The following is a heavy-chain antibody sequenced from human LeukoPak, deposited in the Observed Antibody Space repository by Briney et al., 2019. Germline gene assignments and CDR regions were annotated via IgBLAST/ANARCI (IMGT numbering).Heavy chain of an antibody. CDR2: ISSSSSYI. D-gene: IGHD7-27*01. CDR1: GFTFSSYS. V-gene: IGHV3-21*04. J-gene: IGHJ4*02. Sequence: GGSLRLSCAASGFTFSSYSMNWVRQAPGKGLEWVSSISSSSSYIYYADSVRGRFTISRDNAKNSLYLQMNSLRAEDTAVYYCAKRGAFWGGLYYFDYWGQGTLVTVSS. CDR3: AKRGAFWGGLYYFDY.